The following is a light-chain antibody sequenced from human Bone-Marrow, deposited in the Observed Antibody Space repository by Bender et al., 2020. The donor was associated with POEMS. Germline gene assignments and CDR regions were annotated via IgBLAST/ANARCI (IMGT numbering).Light chain of an antibody. V-gene: IGLV1-36*01. CDR1: SSNIGNHG. CDR2: YDD. Sequence: QPVVTQPPSLSEAPRQRVTISCSGSSSNIGNHGANWYQQLPGQAPKLLIYYDDLLTPGVSDRFSASKSGTSASLAISDLQSEDEGLYYCSAWDDSMSGWVFGGGTKLTVL. CDR3: SAWDDSMSGWV. J-gene: IGLJ3*02.